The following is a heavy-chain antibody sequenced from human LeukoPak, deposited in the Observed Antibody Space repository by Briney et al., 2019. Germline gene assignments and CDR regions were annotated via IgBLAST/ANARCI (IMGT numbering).Heavy chain of an antibody. Sequence: GRSLRLSCAATGFTFNTFAMHWVRQAPGKGLEYDSAISSNGGSTYYANSVKGRFTISRDNSKNTLYLQMGSLRAEDMAVYYCAREFAGEFTNWFDPWGQGTLVTVSS. D-gene: IGHD3-16*01. CDR3: AREFAGEFTNWFDP. CDR2: ISSNGGST. J-gene: IGHJ5*02. CDR1: GFTFNTFA. V-gene: IGHV3-64*01.